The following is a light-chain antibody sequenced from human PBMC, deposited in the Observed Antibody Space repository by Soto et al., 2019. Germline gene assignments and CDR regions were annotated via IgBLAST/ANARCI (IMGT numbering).Light chain of an antibody. CDR3: CSYAGSNNWV. CDR2: EGN. V-gene: IGLV2-23*01. J-gene: IGLJ3*02. CDR1: SSDVGNYNL. Sequence: QSALTQPASVSGSPGQSITISCTGTSSDVGNYNLVCWYQQHPGKAPKVIIYEGNERPSGVSNRFSGSKSGNTASLTISGLQAEDEAEYYCCSYAGSNNWVFGGGTKLTVL.